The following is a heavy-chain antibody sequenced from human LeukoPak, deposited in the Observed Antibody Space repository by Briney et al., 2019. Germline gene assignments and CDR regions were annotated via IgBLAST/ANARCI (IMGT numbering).Heavy chain of an antibody. D-gene: IGHD3-3*01. J-gene: IGHJ4*02. CDR1: GFTFSSYA. CDR2: ISYDGSNK. Sequence: PGRSLRLSCAASGFTFSSYAMHWVRQAPGKGLEWVAVISYDGSNKYYADSVKGRFTISRDNSKNTLYLQMNSLRAEDTAVYYCARGRREGVLRFLEWTQLVFGASPLDYWGQGTLVTVSS. V-gene: IGHV3-30*04. CDR3: ARGRREGVLRFLEWTQLVFGASPLDY.